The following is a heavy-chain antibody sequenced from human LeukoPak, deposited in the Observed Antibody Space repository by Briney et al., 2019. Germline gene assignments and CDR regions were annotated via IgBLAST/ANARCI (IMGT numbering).Heavy chain of an antibody. Sequence: ASVKVSCKASGYTFTSYGISWVRQAPGQGLEWMGWISAYNGNTNYAQKLQGRVTMTTDTSTSTAYMELRSPRSDDTAVYYCARDRAYSSSWYGEYFQHWGQGTLVTVSS. CDR3: ARDRAYSSSWYGEYFQH. D-gene: IGHD6-13*01. CDR1: GYTFTSYG. J-gene: IGHJ1*01. V-gene: IGHV1-18*01. CDR2: ISAYNGNT.